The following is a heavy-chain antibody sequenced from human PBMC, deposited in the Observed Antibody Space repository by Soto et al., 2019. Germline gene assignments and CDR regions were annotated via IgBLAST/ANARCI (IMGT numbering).Heavy chain of an antibody. CDR3: ARHYSAMGV. Sequence: EVQLVETGGDLIQPGGSLRLSCAASGFTVSSDSMTWVRQAPGKGLEWISIIYSDNNTDYADSVKGRFSISSDTSKNILYLQMNGLRAEDTAEYYCARHYSAMGVWGQGTTVTVSS. J-gene: IGHJ6*02. CDR2: IYSDNNT. CDR1: GFTVSSDS. V-gene: IGHV3-53*02.